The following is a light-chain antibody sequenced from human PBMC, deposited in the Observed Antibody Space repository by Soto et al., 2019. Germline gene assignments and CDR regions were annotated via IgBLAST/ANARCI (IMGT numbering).Light chain of an antibody. V-gene: IGKV1-33*01. Sequence: DIQMTQSPSSLSASVGDRVTITCQASQDISHYLNWYQHKPGKAPKLLIYDASNLETGVPSRFSGSGSGTDFTFTISSLQPEDIATYYCQQYDNVPITFGQGTRLEN. CDR1: QDISHY. CDR2: DAS. J-gene: IGKJ5*01. CDR3: QQYDNVPIT.